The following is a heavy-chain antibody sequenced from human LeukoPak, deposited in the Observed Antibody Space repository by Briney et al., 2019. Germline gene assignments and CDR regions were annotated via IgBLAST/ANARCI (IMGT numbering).Heavy chain of an antibody. D-gene: IGHD5-18*01. CDR2: ISSSSSYI. CDR1: GFTFSSYS. J-gene: IGHJ4*02. CDR3: AKGGAARFDY. Sequence: GGSLRLSCAASGFTFSSYSMNWVRQAPGKGLEWVSSISSSSSYIYYADSVKGRFTISRDNSKNTLYLQMNSLRAEDTAVYYCAKGGAARFDYWGQGTLVTVSS. V-gene: IGHV3-21*04.